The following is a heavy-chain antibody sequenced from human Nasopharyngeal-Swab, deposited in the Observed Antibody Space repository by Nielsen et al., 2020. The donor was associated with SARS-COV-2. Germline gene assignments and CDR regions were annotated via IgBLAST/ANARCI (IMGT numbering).Heavy chain of an antibody. CDR1: GFTVSSNY. CDR2: IYSGGNT. Sequence: GESLKISCAASGFTVSSNYMTWVRQAPGKGLEWVSIIYSGGNTYYADSVKGRFTISRDNAKNSLYLQMNSLRAEDTAVYYCARDEIVGYDYVWGTYWGQGTLVTVSS. V-gene: IGHV3-66*01. J-gene: IGHJ4*02. D-gene: IGHD3-16*01. CDR3: ARDEIVGYDYVWGTY.